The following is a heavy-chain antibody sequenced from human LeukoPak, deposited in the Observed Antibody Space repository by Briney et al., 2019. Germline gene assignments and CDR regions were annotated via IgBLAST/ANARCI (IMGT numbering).Heavy chain of an antibody. D-gene: IGHD2-21*02. CDR2: ISSSDSTT. CDR1: GFTLSNYA. J-gene: IGHJ6*02. Sequence: GGSLRLSCVASGFTLSNYAMSWVRQAPGKGLEWVSYISSSDSTTYYADSVKGRFTVSRDNAKNSLYLQMNSLRAEDTAVYYCAIERWSGDSCYYFYYGMDVWGQGTTVNVAS. CDR3: AIERWSGDSCYYFYYGMDV. V-gene: IGHV3-48*03.